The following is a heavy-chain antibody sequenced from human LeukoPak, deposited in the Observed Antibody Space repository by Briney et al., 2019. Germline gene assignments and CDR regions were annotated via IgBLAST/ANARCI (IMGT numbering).Heavy chain of an antibody. Sequence: GGSLRLSCTASGFTFSDYYMSWIRQPPGKGLEWLSYISTRDNTIQYADSVKGRFTISRDNANNSVFLQMNNLRAEDSAIYCCARGARWAYYFDYWGQGSRVTVSS. J-gene: IGHJ4*02. CDR2: ISTRDNTI. CDR1: GFTFSDYY. CDR3: ARGARWAYYFDY. D-gene: IGHD4-23*01. V-gene: IGHV3-11*01.